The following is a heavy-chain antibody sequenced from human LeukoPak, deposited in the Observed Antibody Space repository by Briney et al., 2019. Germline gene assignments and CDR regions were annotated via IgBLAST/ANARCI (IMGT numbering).Heavy chain of an antibody. CDR2: IKQDGSDK. Sequence: PGGSLRLSCAASGFPFNNAWMSWVRQAPGKGLEWVANIKQDGSDKYYVDSVKGRFTISRDNPKNSLYLQMNSLSVEDTAVYYCARVPGSSSYFDYWGQGSMVTVSS. CDR3: ARVPGSSSYFDY. V-gene: IGHV3-7*05. CDR1: GFPFNNAW. D-gene: IGHD6-6*01. J-gene: IGHJ4*02.